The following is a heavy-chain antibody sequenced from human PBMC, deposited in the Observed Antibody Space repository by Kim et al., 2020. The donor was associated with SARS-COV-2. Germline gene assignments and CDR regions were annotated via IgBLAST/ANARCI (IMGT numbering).Heavy chain of an antibody. CDR3: ARVDRGYSGSYDYYYGMDV. V-gene: IGHV1-69*13. D-gene: IGHD1-26*01. CDR1: GGTFSSYA. J-gene: IGHJ6*02. CDR2: NIPIFGTA. Sequence: SVKVSCKASGGTFSSYAISWVRQAPGQGLEWMGGNIPIFGTANYAQKFQGRVTITADESTSTAYMELSSLRSEDTAVYYCARVDRGYSGSYDYYYGMDVWGQGTTVTVSS.